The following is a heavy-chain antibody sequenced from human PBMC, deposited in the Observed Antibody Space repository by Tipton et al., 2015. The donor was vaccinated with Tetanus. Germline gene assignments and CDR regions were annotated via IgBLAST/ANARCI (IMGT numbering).Heavy chain of an antibody. CDR1: GGSLRSGDHY. D-gene: IGHD5-12*01. Sequence: TLSLTCSVSGGSLRSGDHYWSWIRQPPGKGLEWLAYISSSGSTNSNYYLKSRITMTRDTSRNQFSLKLTSVTAADTAVYFCARKLADYNGGGMDVWGPGTTVTVSS. J-gene: IGHJ6*02. CDR2: ISSSGST. CDR3: ARKLADYNGGGMDV. V-gene: IGHV4-61*08.